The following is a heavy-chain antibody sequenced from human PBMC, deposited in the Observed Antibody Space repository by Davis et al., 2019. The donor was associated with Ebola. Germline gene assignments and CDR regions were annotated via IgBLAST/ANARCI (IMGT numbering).Heavy chain of an antibody. CDR2: IWFDGAKT. CDR3: ARNGVEGSLDS. V-gene: IGHV3-33*08. CDR1: KSSFSSDA. J-gene: IGHJ4*02. D-gene: IGHD2-8*01. Sequence: GESLKISCAASKSSFSSDAMHWVRQAPGKGLEWVAVIWFDGAKTFYTDSVKGRFTISRDNSKNTLSLHMNSLRADDTAIYYCARNGVEGSLDSWGQGTLVTVSS.